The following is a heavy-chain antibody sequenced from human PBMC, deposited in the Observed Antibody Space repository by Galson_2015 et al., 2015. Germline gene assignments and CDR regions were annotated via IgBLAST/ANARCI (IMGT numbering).Heavy chain of an antibody. CDR2: ISGSGGST. V-gene: IGHV3-23*01. CDR1: GFTFSSYA. Sequence: SLRLSCAAPGFTFSSYAMSWVRQAPGKGLEWVSAISGSGGSTYYADSVKGRFTISRDNSKNTLYLQMNSLRAEDTAVYYCAKEKGYSYGQEGDYWGQGTLVTVSS. CDR3: AKEKGYSYGQEGDY. J-gene: IGHJ4*02. D-gene: IGHD5-18*01.